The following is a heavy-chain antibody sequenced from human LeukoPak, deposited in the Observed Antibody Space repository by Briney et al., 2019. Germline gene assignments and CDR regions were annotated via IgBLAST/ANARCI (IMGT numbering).Heavy chain of an antibody. Sequence: SETLSLTCTVSGGSISSYYWSWIRQPPGKGLEWIGYIYYSGSTNYNPSLKSRVTISVDTSKNQFSLKLSSVTAADTAVYYCARGEGGWFDPWAREPWSPSPQ. D-gene: IGHD1-26*01. V-gene: IGHV4-59*01. CDR1: GGSISSYY. CDR2: IYYSGST. J-gene: IGHJ5*02. CDR3: ARGEGGWFDP.